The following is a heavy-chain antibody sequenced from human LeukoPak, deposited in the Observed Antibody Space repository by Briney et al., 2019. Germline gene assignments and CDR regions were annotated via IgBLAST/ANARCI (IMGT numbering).Heavy chain of an antibody. J-gene: IGHJ6*03. Sequence: GGSLRLSCAASGFTFDDYAMHWVRQAPGKGLEWVSGISWNSGSIGYADSVKGRFTISRDNAKNSLYLQMNSLRAEDTAVYYCARDAVVVVAATYYYYYYMDVWGKGTTVTVSS. CDR2: ISWNSGSI. V-gene: IGHV3-9*01. D-gene: IGHD2-15*01. CDR1: GFTFDDYA. CDR3: ARDAVVVVAATYYYYYYMDV.